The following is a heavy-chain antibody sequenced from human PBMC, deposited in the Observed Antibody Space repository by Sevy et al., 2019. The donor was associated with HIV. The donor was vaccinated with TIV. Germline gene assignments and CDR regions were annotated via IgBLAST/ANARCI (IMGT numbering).Heavy chain of an antibody. V-gene: IGHV3-30-3*02. CDR2: LSYDDSDE. J-gene: IGHJ4*02. Sequence: GGSLRLSFAASGFISSTSPMHWVRQAPGKGLECVAILSYDDSDENYADSVKGRFTISRDNSKNTLYLQMNSLRTEDTAVYYCAKDDLGSIDYWGQGTLVTVSS. CDR1: GFISSTSP. D-gene: IGHD3-10*01. CDR3: AKDDLGSIDY.